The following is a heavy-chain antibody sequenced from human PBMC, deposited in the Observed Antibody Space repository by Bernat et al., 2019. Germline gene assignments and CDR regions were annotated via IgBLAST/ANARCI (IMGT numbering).Heavy chain of an antibody. Sequence: EVHLVESGGGLIQPGESLRLSCAASGFTFSNSAMSWVRQAPGKGLEWVSSISGGGINIYYADSVKGRFTISRDNSKNTLYLQMNSQRAEDTAVYFCAKLAGQNGLWDAYDIWGLGSMVAVSS. V-gene: IGHV3-23*04. CDR2: ISGGGINI. D-gene: IGHD3-16*01. CDR3: AKLAGQNGLWDAYDI. CDR1: GFTFSNSA. J-gene: IGHJ3*02.